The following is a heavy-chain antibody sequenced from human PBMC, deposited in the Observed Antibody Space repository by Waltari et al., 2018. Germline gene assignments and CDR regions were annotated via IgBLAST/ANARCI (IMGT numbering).Heavy chain of an antibody. CDR1: GYTFTSYG. D-gene: IGHD5-12*01. Sequence: QVQLVQSGAEVKKPGASVKVSCKASGYTFTSYGISWVRQAPGQGLEWMGWISAYNGNTNYAQKLQGRVTMTPDTSTSTAYMELRSLRSDDTAVYYCARSPRRGGYEGWDVDYWGQGTLVTVSS. CDR3: ARSPRRGGYEGWDVDY. J-gene: IGHJ4*02. CDR2: ISAYNGNT. V-gene: IGHV1-18*01.